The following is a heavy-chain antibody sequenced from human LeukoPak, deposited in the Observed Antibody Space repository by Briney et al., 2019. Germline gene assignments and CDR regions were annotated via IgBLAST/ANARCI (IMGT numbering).Heavy chain of an antibody. CDR1: GCSISSHY. V-gene: IGHV4-59*11. D-gene: IGHD6-6*01. Sequence: AETLSLTCTVSGCSISSHYWSWIRQPPGEGLEWIGYIYFSGSSNYNPSLKSRVAISIDTTKNQFSLKLSSVTAADTAVYYCARGARYSDSWVQGTLVTVSS. CDR2: IYFSGSS. CDR3: ARGARYSDS. J-gene: IGHJ4*02.